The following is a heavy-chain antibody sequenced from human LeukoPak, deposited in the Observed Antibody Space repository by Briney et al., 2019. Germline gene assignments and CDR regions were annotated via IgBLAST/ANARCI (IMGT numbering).Heavy chain of an antibody. CDR2: INPSGGST. CDR1: GYTFTSYY. Sequence: ASVKVSCKASGYTFTSYYMHWVRQAPGQGLEWMGIINPSGGSTSYAQKFQGRVTMTRDTSTSTVYMELSSLRSEDTAVYYCAREGITYYYGSSGYYYWGQGTLVTVSS. CDR3: AREGITYYYGSSGYYY. V-gene: IGHV1-46*01. J-gene: IGHJ4*02. D-gene: IGHD3-22*01.